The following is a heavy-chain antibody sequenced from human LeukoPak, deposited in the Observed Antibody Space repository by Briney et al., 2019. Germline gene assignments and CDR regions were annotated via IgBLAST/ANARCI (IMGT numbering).Heavy chain of an antibody. CDR2: INSDGINT. J-gene: IGHJ4*02. CDR1: GFTFSNYW. D-gene: IGHD3-22*01. CDR3: ARGGPSSGYYLDY. V-gene: IGHV3-74*01. Sequence: GGSLRLSCAASGFTFSNYWMHWVRQAPGKGLVWVSRINSDGINTSYADSVKGRFTISRDNAKNTLNLQMNSLRAEDTAVYYCARGGPSSGYYLDYWGQGTLVTVSS.